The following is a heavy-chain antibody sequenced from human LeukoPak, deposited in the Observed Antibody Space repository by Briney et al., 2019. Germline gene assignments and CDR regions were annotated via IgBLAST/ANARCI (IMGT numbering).Heavy chain of an antibody. V-gene: IGHV3-30*03. CDR3: ASNNAFDI. J-gene: IGHJ3*02. CDR2: ISYDGSNK. Sequence: GGSLRLSCAASGFTFSSYGMHWVRQAPGKGPEWVAVISYDGSNKYYADSVKGRFTISRDNSKNTLYLQMNSLRAEDTAVYYCASNNAFDIWGQGTMVTVSS. CDR1: GFTFSSYG.